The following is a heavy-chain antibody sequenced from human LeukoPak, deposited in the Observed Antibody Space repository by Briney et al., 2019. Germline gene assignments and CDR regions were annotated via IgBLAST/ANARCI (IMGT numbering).Heavy chain of an antibody. CDR3: ARARCSSTSCPFDY. J-gene: IGHJ4*02. D-gene: IGHD2-2*01. CDR2: IYSGGST. Sequence: GRSLRLSCAASGFTVSSNYMSWVRQAPGKGLEWVSVIYSGGSTYYADSVKGRFTISRDNSKNTLYLQMNSLRAEDTAVYYCARARCSSTSCPFDYWGQGTLVTVSS. CDR1: GFTVSSNY. V-gene: IGHV3-53*05.